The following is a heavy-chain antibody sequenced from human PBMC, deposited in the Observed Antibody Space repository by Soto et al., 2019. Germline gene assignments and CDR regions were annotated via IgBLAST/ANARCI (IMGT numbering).Heavy chain of an antibody. Sequence: QVQLQESGPGLVKPSQTLSLTCTVSGGSISSGGYYWSWIRQHPGKGLEWIGYIYYSGSTYYNPSLTSRVTLSVDTSKNQFSLKLSSVTAADTAVYYCARGGGPSIAARPGHFDYWGQGTLVTVSS. V-gene: IGHV4-31*03. CDR3: ARGGGPSIAARPGHFDY. J-gene: IGHJ4*02. CDR2: IYYSGST. CDR1: GGSISSGGYY. D-gene: IGHD6-6*01.